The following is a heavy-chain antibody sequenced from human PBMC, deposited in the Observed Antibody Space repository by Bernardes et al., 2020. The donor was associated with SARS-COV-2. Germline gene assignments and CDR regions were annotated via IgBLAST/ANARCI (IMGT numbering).Heavy chain of an antibody. D-gene: IGHD4-17*01. V-gene: IGHV3-7*04. CDR3: ARDIPSKYSDGDAFDI. CDR2: IKEDGSEK. J-gene: IGHJ3*02. Sequence: GSLRLSCAASGFTFSSNWMTWVRQAPGKGLEWVANIKEDGSEKYYVDSVRGRFTISRDNAKNSLYLQMNSLRAEDTAVYYCARDIPSKYSDGDAFDIWGQGTMVSVSS. CDR1: GFTFSSNW.